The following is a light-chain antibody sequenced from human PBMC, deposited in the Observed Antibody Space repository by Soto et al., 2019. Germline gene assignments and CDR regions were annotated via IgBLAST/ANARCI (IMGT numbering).Light chain of an antibody. CDR2: DVN. V-gene: IGLV2-11*01. J-gene: IGLJ1*01. CDR1: SSDVGGYNY. CDR3: CSYVGSYTFGNV. Sequence: QSALTQPRSVSGSPGQSVAISCTGTSSDVGGYNYVSWYQQHPGKAPKVMIFDVNKRSSGVPDRFSGSKSGNTASLTISGLQAEDEADYYCCSYVGSYTFGNVFGTGTKVTVL.